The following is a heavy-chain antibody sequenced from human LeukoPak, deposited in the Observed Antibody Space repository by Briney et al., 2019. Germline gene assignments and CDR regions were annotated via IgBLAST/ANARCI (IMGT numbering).Heavy chain of an antibody. CDR2: ISGSGGST. V-gene: IGHV3-23*01. CDR1: GFTFSSYG. J-gene: IGHJ6*04. Sequence: GGSLRLSCAASGFTFSSYGMSWVRQAPGKGLEWVSAISGSGGSTYYADSVKGRFTISRDNSKNTLYLQMNSLRAEDTAVYYCAKLYGSGSYYLGIYWGKGTTVTISP. D-gene: IGHD3-10*01. CDR3: AKLYGSGSYYLGIY.